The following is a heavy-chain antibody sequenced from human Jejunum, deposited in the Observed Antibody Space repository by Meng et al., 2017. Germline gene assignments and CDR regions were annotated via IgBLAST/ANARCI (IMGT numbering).Heavy chain of an antibody. Sequence: GSLRLSCTVCGYSIISGDYWGWVRQPPGKGLEWIGSIYHSGITYYNPSLKSRVTISVDTSKNQFSLKLTSVTATDTAIYYCARGGPIAVAGSVRIDYWGQGALVTVSS. CDR2: IYHSGIT. V-gene: IGHV4-38-2*02. CDR3: ARGGPIAVAGSVRIDY. CDR1: GYSIISGDY. D-gene: IGHD6-19*01. J-gene: IGHJ4*02.